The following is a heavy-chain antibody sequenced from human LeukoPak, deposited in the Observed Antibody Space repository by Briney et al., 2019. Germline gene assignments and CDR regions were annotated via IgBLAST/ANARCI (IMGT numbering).Heavy chain of an antibody. CDR3: ARVNVVVPAASWFDP. D-gene: IGHD2-2*01. J-gene: IGHJ5*02. CDR2: ISAYNDNT. V-gene: IGHV1-18*01. CDR1: GYTFSSYD. Sequence: GASVKVSXKASGYTFSSYDISWVRQATGQGLEWMGWISAYNDNTNYAQKLQGRVTMTTDTSTSTAYMELRSLRSDDTAVYYCARVNVVVPAASWFDPWGQGTLVTVSS.